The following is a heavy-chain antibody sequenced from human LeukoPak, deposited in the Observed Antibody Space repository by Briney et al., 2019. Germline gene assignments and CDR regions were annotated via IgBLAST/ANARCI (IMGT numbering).Heavy chain of an antibody. CDR3: TVQRGGDGYNTYDY. V-gene: IGHV3-23*01. CDR2: LSGSGDDT. J-gene: IGHJ4*02. CDR1: GFIFSSDA. Sequence: GGSLRLSCAASGFIFSSDAMSWVRQAPGRGLEWVSALSGSGDDTYYADSVKGRFTISRDNSKNTLYLQMNSLRAEDTAVYYCTVQRGGDGYNTYDYWGQGTLVTVSS. D-gene: IGHD5-24*01.